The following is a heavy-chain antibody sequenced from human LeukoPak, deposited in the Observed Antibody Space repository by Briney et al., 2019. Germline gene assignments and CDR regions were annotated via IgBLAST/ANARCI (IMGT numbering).Heavy chain of an antibody. J-gene: IGHJ2*01. V-gene: IGHV4-30-4*08. CDR1: GGSFSGYY. CDR2: IYYSGSI. D-gene: IGHD2-2*01. CDR3: ARDRHIVVVPAATGDWYFDL. Sequence: SETLSLTCAVYGGSFSGYYWGWIRQPPGKGLEWIGYIYYSGSIYYNPSLKSRVTISVDTSKNQFSLKLSSVTAADTAVYYCARDRHIVVVPAATGDWYFDLWGRGTLVTVSS.